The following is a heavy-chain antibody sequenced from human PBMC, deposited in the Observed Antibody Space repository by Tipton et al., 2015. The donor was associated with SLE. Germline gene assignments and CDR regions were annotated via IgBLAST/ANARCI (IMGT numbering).Heavy chain of an antibody. V-gene: IGHV3-48*03. CDR2: ISTRGSTI. D-gene: IGHD1-26*01. CDR1: GFSFSSYE. CDR3: ARARGVLGGSGWYFEL. J-gene: IGHJ2*01. Sequence: SLRLSCVASGFSFSSYEMNWVRQAPGKGLEWVSYISTRGSTIYYADSVKGRFTISRDNAKNSLFLQMNSLRAEDTAVYYCARARGVLGGSGWYFELWGRGTLVTVSS.